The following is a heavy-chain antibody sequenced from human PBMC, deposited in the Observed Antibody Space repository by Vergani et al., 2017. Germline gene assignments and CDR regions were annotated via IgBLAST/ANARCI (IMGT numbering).Heavy chain of an antibody. V-gene: IGHV3-7*01. CDR3: ARISGGSAPYLHY. J-gene: IGHJ1*01. D-gene: IGHD2-15*01. CDR2: IKRDGTET. CDR1: GFTFGDYY. Sequence: EVHLEESGGGLVQPGGSLRLSCAASGFTFGDYYMAWIRLAPGKGLDWVASIKRDGTETFYVDSVKGRLTISRDNAKTTRYLQMNSLRDEDRGVYYCARISGGSAPYLHYWGQGTLVTVAS.